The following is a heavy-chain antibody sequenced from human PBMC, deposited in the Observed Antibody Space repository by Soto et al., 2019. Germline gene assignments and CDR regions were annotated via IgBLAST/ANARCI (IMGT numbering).Heavy chain of an antibody. V-gene: IGHV3-33*01. CDR1: GFAFSAHG. Sequence: QVHLVESGGGVVQPGRSLRLSCAASGFAFSAHGMHWVRQAPGKGLEWVAMIYYDGSNKYYADSVKGRFTISRDNSKNTLYLQMSSLRAEDTALYYCARVGGTVTSDSWGQGTLVTVSS. J-gene: IGHJ4*02. D-gene: IGHD4-17*01. CDR3: ARVGGTVTSDS. CDR2: IYYDGSNK.